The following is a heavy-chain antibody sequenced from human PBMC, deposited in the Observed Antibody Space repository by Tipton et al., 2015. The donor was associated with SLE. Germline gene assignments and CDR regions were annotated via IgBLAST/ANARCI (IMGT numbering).Heavy chain of an antibody. V-gene: IGHV4-59*01. CDR1: GGSIGSSY. Sequence: TLSLTCSVSGGSIGSSYWCWIRQSPGKGLEWIGYISESGDTKYNPSLTSRVTMSVDTSKNQFSLKLTSLTAADTAIYFCARDGGGDMLDFWGQGALVAVSS. D-gene: IGHD3-3*01. J-gene: IGHJ4*02. CDR3: ARDGGGDMLDF. CDR2: ISESGDT.